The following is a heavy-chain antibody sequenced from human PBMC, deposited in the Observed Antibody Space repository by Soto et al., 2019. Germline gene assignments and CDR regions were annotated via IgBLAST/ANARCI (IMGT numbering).Heavy chain of an antibody. Sequence: PWQTLSLTCAISGDSVSSNSAAWNWIRQSPSRGLEWLGRTYYRSKWYNDYAVSVKSRITINPDTSKNQFSLQLNSVTPEDTAVYYCARDEGPYYYGSGSYNGMDVWGQATTVTVSS. V-gene: IGHV6-1*01. D-gene: IGHD3-10*01. CDR3: ARDEGPYYYGSGSYNGMDV. J-gene: IGHJ6*02. CDR1: GDSVSSNSAA. CDR2: TYYRSKWYN.